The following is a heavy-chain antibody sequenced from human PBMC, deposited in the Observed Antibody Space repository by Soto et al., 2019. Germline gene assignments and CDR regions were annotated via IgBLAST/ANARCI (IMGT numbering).Heavy chain of an antibody. CDR2: MNPNSGNT. J-gene: IGHJ6*02. D-gene: IGHD6-13*01. V-gene: IGHV1-8*01. CDR3: ARSDGSLGYSSSWYWGYYYYGMDV. Sequence: ASVKVSCKASGYTFTSYDINWVRQATGQGLEWMGWMNPNSGNTGYAQKFQGRVTMTRNTSISTAYMELSSLRSEDTAVYYCARSDGSLGYSSSWYWGYYYYGMDVWGQGTTVTVSS. CDR1: GYTFTSYD.